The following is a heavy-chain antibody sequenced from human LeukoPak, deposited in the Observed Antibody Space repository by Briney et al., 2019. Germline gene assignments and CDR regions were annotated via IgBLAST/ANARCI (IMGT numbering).Heavy chain of an antibody. V-gene: IGHV1-18*01. J-gene: IGHJ4*02. CDR1: GYTFTNYG. Sequence: ASVKVSCKASGYTFTNYGISWVRQAPGQGLEWMGWISTYNGNTNYAQKLQGRVTMTTDTPTSTVYMELTSLRSDDTAVYYCARPRPGNDRYFDYWGQGTLVTVSS. CDR3: ARPRPGNDRYFDY. D-gene: IGHD1-1*01. CDR2: ISTYNGNT.